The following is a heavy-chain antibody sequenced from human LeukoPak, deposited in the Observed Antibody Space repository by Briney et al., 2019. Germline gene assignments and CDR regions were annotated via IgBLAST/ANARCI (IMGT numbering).Heavy chain of an antibody. Sequence: PGGSLRLSCAASGFTFSNHAMSWVRQAPGKGLEWVSSISGGGDSTNYADSVKGRFTVSRDNSNNMVFLQMNSLRAEDTAVYYCARAQFGSYYYYYMGVWGKGTTVTISS. D-gene: IGHD1-26*01. CDR1: GFTFSNHA. V-gene: IGHV3-23*01. CDR3: ARAQFGSYYYYYMGV. CDR2: ISGGGDST. J-gene: IGHJ6*03.